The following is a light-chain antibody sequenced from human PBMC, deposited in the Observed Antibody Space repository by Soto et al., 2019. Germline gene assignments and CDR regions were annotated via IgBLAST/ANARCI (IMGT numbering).Light chain of an antibody. J-gene: IGLJ3*02. CDR1: SFDVGSYNF. CDR2: EVS. Sequence: QSVLTQPPSASGSPGQSVTISCTGSSFDVGSYNFVSWCQQHPGKAPKLLIYEVSKSPSGVPDRFSASKSGNTASLTVSGLQAEDEADYYCSSYAGSDNWVFGGGTQLTVL. CDR3: SSYAGSDNWV. V-gene: IGLV2-8*01.